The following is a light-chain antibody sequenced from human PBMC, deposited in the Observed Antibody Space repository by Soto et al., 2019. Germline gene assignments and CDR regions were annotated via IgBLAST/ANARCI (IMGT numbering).Light chain of an antibody. J-gene: IGKJ1*01. CDR2: GAS. CDR3: QQYGNSPPWT. Sequence: EIVLTQSPGTLSSSPGERVTLSCRASQSVSSSYVAWYQQKPGQAPRLLIYGASSRVTGIPDRFRGSGSGTDFTLTSARVETEDFAVYYCQQYGNSPPWTFGQGTKVEIK. V-gene: IGKV3-20*01. CDR1: QSVSSSY.